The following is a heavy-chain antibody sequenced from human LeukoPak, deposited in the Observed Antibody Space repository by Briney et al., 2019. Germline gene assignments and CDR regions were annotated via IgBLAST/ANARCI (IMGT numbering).Heavy chain of an antibody. D-gene: IGHD3-10*01. Sequence: PGGSLRLSCAASGFTFSSYAMSWVRQAPGKGLEWVSAISGSGGSTYYADSVKGRFTISRDNSKNTLYLQMNSLRAEDTAVYYCAKGMRLITMVRGVSLFDYWGQGTLVTVSS. J-gene: IGHJ4*02. CDR2: ISGSGGST. CDR3: AKGMRLITMVRGVSLFDY. V-gene: IGHV3-23*01. CDR1: GFTFSSYA.